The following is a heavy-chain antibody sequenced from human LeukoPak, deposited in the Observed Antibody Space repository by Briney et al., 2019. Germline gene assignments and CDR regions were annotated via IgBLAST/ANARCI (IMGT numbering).Heavy chain of an antibody. CDR2: IYDSGST. CDR3: ARQFSA. CDR1: GGSISGYF. J-gene: IGHJ5*02. V-gene: IGHV4-59*08. Sequence: SETLSLTCTVSGGSISGYFWTWMRQPPGKGLEWIGNIYDSGSTNYKPSLKSRVTISLDSSKNQLFLKLSSVTAADTAVYYYARQFSAWGQGTLVTVSS.